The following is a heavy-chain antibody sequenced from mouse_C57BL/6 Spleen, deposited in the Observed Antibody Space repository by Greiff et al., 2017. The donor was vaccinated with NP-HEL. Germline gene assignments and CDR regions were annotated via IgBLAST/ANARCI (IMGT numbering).Heavy chain of an antibody. Sequence: EVQGVESGGGLVQSGRSLRLSCATSGFTFSDFYMEWVRQAPGKGLEWIAASRNKANDYTTEYSASVKGRFIVSRDTSQSILYLQMNALRAEDTAIYYCAREGSSKAMDYWGQGTSVTVSS. CDR1: GFTFSDFY. V-gene: IGHV7-1*01. CDR3: AREGSSKAMDY. J-gene: IGHJ4*01. D-gene: IGHD3-1*01. CDR2: SRNKANDYTT.